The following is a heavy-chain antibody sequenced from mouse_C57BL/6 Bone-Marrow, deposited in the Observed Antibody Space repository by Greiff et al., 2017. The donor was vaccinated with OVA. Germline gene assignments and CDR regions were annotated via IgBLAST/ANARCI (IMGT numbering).Heavy chain of an antibody. J-gene: IGHJ2*01. D-gene: IGHD1-1*01. Sequence: EVKVEESGGGLVQPGGSLSLSCAASGFTFTDYYMSWVRQPPGKALEWLGFIRNKANGYTTEYSASVKGRFTISRDNSQSILYLQMNALRAEDSATYYCARYSYGSKDYWGQGTTLTVSS. CDR3: ARYSYGSKDY. CDR2: IRNKANGYTT. V-gene: IGHV7-3*01. CDR1: GFTFTDYY.